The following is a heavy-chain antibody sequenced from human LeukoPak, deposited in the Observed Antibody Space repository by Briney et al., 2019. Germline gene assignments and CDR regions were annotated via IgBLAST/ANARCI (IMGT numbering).Heavy chain of an antibody. J-gene: IGHJ2*01. V-gene: IGHV3-30*18. CDR2: ISYDGSNK. CDR3: AKEADYGDYGDWYFDL. D-gene: IGHD4-17*01. Sequence: PGRSLTLSCAASGFSFSRYGMHWVRQAPGKGLVWVAVISYDGSNKHYAESVKGRFTISRDNSKNTLYLQMNSLRAEGTAVYYCAKEADYGDYGDWYFDLWGRGTLVTVSS. CDR1: GFSFSRYG.